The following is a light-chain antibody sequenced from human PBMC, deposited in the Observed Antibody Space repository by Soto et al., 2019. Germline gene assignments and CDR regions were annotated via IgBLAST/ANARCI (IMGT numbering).Light chain of an antibody. CDR2: DVS. J-gene: IGKJ4*01. Sequence: EIVLTQSPATLSLSPAQGASLSCRASQSVGIDLAWFQQTSGQAPRIRIYDVSNRSPGIQARLSGRGSVTDFTLTIRSLEPAAVALYYCQHRSQWTPTVGGGTKVEIK. V-gene: IGKV3-11*01. CDR1: QSVGID. CDR3: QHRSQWTPT.